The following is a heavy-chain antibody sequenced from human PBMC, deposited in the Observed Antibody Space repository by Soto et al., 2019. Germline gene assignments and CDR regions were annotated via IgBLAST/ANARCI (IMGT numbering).Heavy chain of an antibody. CDR2: IIPIFGTA. CDR3: ATTEMGNYYYGLDV. D-gene: IGHD7-27*01. Sequence: QVQLVQSGAEVKKPGSSVKVSCKASGGTFSRYAITWVRQAPGQGLEWMGGIIPIFGTANYAQKFQGRVTITADESTSPAYMELSSLRSEDTAVFYWATTEMGNYYYGLDVWGQGTTVTVSS. CDR1: GGTFSRYA. J-gene: IGHJ6*02. V-gene: IGHV1-69*12.